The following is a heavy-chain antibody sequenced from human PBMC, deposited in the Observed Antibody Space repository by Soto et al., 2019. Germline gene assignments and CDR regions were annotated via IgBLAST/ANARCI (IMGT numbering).Heavy chain of an antibody. J-gene: IGHJ5*02. CDR3: ARSEDYYDSSGYYPNWFDP. Sequence: SETLSLTCTVSGGYVSSGSYYWSWIRQPPGKGLEWIGYIYYSGNTNYNPSLKSRVTISVDTSKNQFSLKLSSVTAADTAVYYCARSEDYYDSSGYYPNWFDPWGQGTLVTVSS. CDR2: IYYSGNT. CDR1: GGYVSSGSYY. D-gene: IGHD3-22*01. V-gene: IGHV4-61*01.